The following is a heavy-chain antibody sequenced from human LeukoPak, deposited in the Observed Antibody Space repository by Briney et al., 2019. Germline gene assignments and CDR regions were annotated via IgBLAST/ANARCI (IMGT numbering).Heavy chain of an antibody. J-gene: IGHJ4*02. CDR3: ARNTDYHDRSGSYFDY. D-gene: IGHD3-22*01. Sequence: SETLSLTCAVYGGSFSGYFWSWIRQPPDKGLEWIGEINHSGSTNYNPSLKGRVTISVDTSKTQFSLRLSSVTAADTAVYYCARNTDYHDRSGSYFDYWGQGTLVTVSS. V-gene: IGHV4-34*01. CDR2: INHSGST. CDR1: GGSFSGYF.